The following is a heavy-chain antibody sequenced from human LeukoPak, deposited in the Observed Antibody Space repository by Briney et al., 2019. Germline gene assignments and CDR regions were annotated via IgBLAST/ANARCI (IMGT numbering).Heavy chain of an antibody. J-gene: IGHJ4*02. CDR2: ISSSSSYI. D-gene: IGHD6-13*01. CDR1: GFTFSSYS. V-gene: IGHV3-21*01. Sequence: PGGSLRLSCAASGFTFSSYSMNWVRQAPGKGLEWVSSISSSSSYIYYADPVKGRFTIPRDNAKNSLYLQMKSLRAEDTAVYYCARDRESSSWFDYWGQGTLVTVSS. CDR3: ARDRESSSWFDY.